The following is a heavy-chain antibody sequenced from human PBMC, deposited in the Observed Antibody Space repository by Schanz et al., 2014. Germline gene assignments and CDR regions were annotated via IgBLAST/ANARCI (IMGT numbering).Heavy chain of an antibody. D-gene: IGHD5-18*01. CDR3: ARGGADSAMAHEY. V-gene: IGHV3-74*01. J-gene: IGHJ4*02. CDR1: GFTFSRYW. CDR2: LNFDETYT. Sequence: EVQLVESGGELLQPGGSLRLSCEASGFTFSRYWMHSVRQAPGKGLEWVSRLNFDETYTSYADSVKGRFTISRDNAKNTVYLQMTSLRVEDTAVYYCARGGADSAMAHEYWGRGTLVTVSS.